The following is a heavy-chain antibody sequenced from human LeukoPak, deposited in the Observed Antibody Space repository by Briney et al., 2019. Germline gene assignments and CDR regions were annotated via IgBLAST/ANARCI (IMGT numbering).Heavy chain of an antibody. D-gene: IGHD2-2*03. CDR2: ISAYNGNT. CDR3: ARDGYCSSTSCYEGNWSDP. CDR1: GYTFTSYG. V-gene: IGHV1-18*04. J-gene: IGHJ5*02. Sequence: ASVKVSCKASGYTFTSYGISWVRQAPGQGLEWMGWISAYNGNTNYAQKLQGRVTMTTDTSTSTAYMELRSLRSDDTAVYYCARDGYCSSTSCYEGNWSDPWGQGTLVTVSS.